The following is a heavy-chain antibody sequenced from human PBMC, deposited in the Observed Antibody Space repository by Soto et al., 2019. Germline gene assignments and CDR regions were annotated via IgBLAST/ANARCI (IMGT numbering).Heavy chain of an antibody. V-gene: IGHV4-39*01. J-gene: IGHJ4*02. CDR3: ARLSGYYYASRHLFDY. CDR2: IYYSGST. CDR1: GGSISSSSYY. Sequence: SETLSLACTVSGGSISSSSYYWGWIRQPPGKGLEWIGSIYYSGSTYYNPSLKSRVTISVDTSKNQFSLKLSSVTAADTAVYYCARLSGYYYASRHLFDYWGQGTLVTVS. D-gene: IGHD3-22*01.